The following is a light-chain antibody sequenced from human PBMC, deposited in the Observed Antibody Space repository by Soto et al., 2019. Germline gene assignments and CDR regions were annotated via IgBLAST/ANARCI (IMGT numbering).Light chain of an antibody. J-gene: IGKJ2*01. V-gene: IGKV1-39*01. CDR2: AAS. CDR3: QQSSSTPPT. CDR1: QSISSY. Sequence: DIQMTQSPSSLSASVGDRVTITCRASQSISSYLNWYQQKPGKAPMRLIYAASRLQSGVPSRFSGSGSGTDFTLTISSLQPEDFAAYCGQQSSSTPPTFGQGTKLEIK.